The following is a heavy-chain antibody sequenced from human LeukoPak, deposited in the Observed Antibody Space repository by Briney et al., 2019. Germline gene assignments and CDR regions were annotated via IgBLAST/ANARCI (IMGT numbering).Heavy chain of an antibody. D-gene: IGHD3-10*01. J-gene: IGHJ4*02. Sequence: ASVKVSCKASGYTFTSYDINWVRQATGQGLEWMGWMNPNSGNTGYAQKFQGRVTMTRDTSISTAYMELSRLRSDDTAVYYCARDSGERGSGSYLIAYWGQGTLVTVSS. CDR1: GYTFTSYD. V-gene: IGHV1-8*01. CDR2: MNPNSGNT. CDR3: ARDSGERGSGSYLIAY.